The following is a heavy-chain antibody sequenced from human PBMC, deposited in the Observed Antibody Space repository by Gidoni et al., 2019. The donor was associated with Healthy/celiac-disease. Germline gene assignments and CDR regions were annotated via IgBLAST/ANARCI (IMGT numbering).Heavy chain of an antibody. CDR2: ISSSSSTI. Sequence: EVQLVESGGGLVHPGGSLRLSCASSGFPFSRSTMKWVRQAPGKGLEWVSYISSSSSTIYYADSVKGRFTISRDNAKNSLYLQMNSLRAEDTAVYYCATVPPAYCGGDCSRWGDYWGQGTLVTVSS. D-gene: IGHD2-21*02. V-gene: IGHV3-48*04. CDR1: GFPFSRST. J-gene: IGHJ4*02. CDR3: ATVPPAYCGGDCSRWGDY.